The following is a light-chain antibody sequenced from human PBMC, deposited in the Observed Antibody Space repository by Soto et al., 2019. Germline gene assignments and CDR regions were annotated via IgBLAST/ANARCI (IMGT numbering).Light chain of an antibody. Sequence: EIVLTQSPATLSLSPGERATLSCRASQTVNSYLAWFQQKPGQTPRLLIYDASNRATGIPARFSGSGSGTGFTLAISSLEPADFAIYYCQQRSNWPLTFGGGTKVDIK. CDR1: QTVNSY. CDR2: DAS. J-gene: IGKJ4*01. V-gene: IGKV3-11*01. CDR3: QQRSNWPLT.